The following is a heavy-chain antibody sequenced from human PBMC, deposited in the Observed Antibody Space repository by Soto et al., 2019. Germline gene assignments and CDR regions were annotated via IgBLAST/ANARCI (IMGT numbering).Heavy chain of an antibody. CDR2: IYYSGST. Sequence: ETLSLTCTVSGGSISSYYWSWIRQPPGKGLEWIGYIYYSGSTNYNPSLKSRVTISVDTSKNQFSLKLSSVTAADTAVYYCARGGYSYGYYFDYWGQGTLVTVSS. CDR1: GGSISSYY. V-gene: IGHV4-59*01. D-gene: IGHD5-18*01. J-gene: IGHJ4*02. CDR3: ARGGYSYGYYFDY.